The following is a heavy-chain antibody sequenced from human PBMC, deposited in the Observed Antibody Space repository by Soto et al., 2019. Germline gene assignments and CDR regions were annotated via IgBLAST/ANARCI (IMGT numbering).Heavy chain of an antibody. CDR2: TYYRSKWYK. CDR1: GDSVSSNSAA. V-gene: IGHV6-1*01. Sequence: PSQTLSLTCVISGDSVSSNSAAWNWIRQSPSRGLEWLGRTYYRSKWYKDYAVSVKSRITINPDTSKNQFSLQLNSATPEDTAVYYCARGDSSGWSRGGFDYWGQGTLVTVSS. CDR3: ARGDSSGWSRGGFDY. J-gene: IGHJ4*02. D-gene: IGHD6-19*01.